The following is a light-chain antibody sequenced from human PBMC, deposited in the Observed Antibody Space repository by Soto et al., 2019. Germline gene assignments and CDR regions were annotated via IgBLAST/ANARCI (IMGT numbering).Light chain of an antibody. CDR3: SSYAGSNNLGV. J-gene: IGLJ2*01. CDR1: SSDVGGYNY. Sequence: QSALIQPPSASGSPGQSVTISCTGTSSDVGGYNYVSWYQQHPGKAPKLMIYEVSKRPSGVPDRFSGSKSGNTASLTVSGLQAEDKADYYCSSYAGSNNLGVFGGGTQLTVL. CDR2: EVS. V-gene: IGLV2-8*01.